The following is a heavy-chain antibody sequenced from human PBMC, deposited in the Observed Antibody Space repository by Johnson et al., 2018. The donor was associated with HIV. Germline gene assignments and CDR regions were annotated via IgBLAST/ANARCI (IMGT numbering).Heavy chain of an antibody. Sequence: VQLVESGGGVVRPGGYLRLSCAASGFTFSSYDMHWVRQATGKGLEWVSTIGTAGDTYYPGSVKGRFTVSREDAKNSLYLQMNSLRAGDTALYYCARAVCRGGRCYAHDAFDIWGQGTMVTVSS. CDR3: ARAVCRGGRCYAHDAFDI. V-gene: IGHV3-13*01. J-gene: IGHJ3*02. CDR1: GFTFSSYD. CDR2: IGTAGDT. D-gene: IGHD2-15*01.